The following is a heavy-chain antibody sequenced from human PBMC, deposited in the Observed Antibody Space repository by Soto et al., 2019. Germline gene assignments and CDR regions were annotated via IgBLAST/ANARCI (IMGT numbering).Heavy chain of an antibody. Sequence: SVKVSCNASGYTFTSYAMHWVRQAPGQRLEWMGWINAGNGNTKYSQKFQGRVTITRDTSASTAYMELSSLRSEDTAVYYCARAARGGGRFGANYGMDVWGQGTTVTVSS. D-gene: IGHD3-10*01. J-gene: IGHJ6*02. CDR3: ARAARGGGRFGANYGMDV. CDR2: INAGNGNT. V-gene: IGHV1-3*01. CDR1: GYTFTSYA.